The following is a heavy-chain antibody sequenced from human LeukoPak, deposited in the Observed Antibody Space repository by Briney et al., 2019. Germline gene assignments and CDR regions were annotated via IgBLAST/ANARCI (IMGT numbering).Heavy chain of an antibody. D-gene: IGHD1-26*01. Sequence: GGSLRLSCAASGFTFSDYYMSWIRQAPGKGLEWVSYISSSGSTIYYADSVKGRFTISRDNAKNSLYLQMNSLRAEDTAVYYCARGHMVGATMDSFDIWGQGTMVTVSS. J-gene: IGHJ3*02. CDR1: GFTFSDYY. CDR3: ARGHMVGATMDSFDI. V-gene: IGHV3-11*04. CDR2: ISSSGSTI.